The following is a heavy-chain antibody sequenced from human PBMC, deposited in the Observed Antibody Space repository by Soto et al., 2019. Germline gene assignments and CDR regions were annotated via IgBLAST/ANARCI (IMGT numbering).Heavy chain of an antibody. D-gene: IGHD3-3*01. CDR1: GFTFTSYA. CDR2: ISGSGSST. CDR3: AKEYYDFWSGIPAFDI. Sequence: GGSLRLSCVASGFTFTSYAMTWVRQAPGKGLEWVSVISGSGSSTYYAGSVKGRFTISRDNSKNTLYLQMSGLRAEDTAVYYCAKEYYDFWSGIPAFDIWGQGTMVTVSS. J-gene: IGHJ3*02. V-gene: IGHV3-23*01.